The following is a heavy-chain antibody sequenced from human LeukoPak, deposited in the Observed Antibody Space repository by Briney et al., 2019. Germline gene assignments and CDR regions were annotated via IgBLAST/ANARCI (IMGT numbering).Heavy chain of an antibody. J-gene: IGHJ4*02. CDR2: ISGYHGNT. Sequence: GAAGTVSHKCSVYTFTIYGKSWGRQGPGQGRGVVGGISGYHGNTNSAQSLQGRPTMPTHTSPSTAYIELRSLRSDDTPVYYCPRDPGSITIFRNSPDYWGQGTLVTVSS. V-gene: IGHV1-18*01. D-gene: IGHD3-3*01. CDR3: PRDPGSITIFRNSPDY. CDR1: VYTFTIYG.